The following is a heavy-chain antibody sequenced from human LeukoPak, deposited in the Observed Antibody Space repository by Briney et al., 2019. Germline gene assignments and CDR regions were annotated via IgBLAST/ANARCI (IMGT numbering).Heavy chain of an antibody. Sequence: GGSLRLSCAASGFTFADYGMNWVRQAPGKGLEWVSTINAFGGKTFYSDSVKGRFTISRDDSNSILYLQMNSLRAEDTAVYYCTKPYHRIQSLLSYSWGQGSLVTVSS. D-gene: IGHD3-10*01. J-gene: IGHJ4*02. CDR2: INAFGGKT. V-gene: IGHV3-23*01. CDR3: TKPYHRIQSLLSYS. CDR1: GFTFADYG.